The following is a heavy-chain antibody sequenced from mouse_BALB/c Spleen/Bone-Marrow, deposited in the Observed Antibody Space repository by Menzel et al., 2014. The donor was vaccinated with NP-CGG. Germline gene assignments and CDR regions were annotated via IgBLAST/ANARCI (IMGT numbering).Heavy chain of an antibody. CDR2: INPSTGYT. Sequence: VQLQESGAELAKPGASVKMSCKASGYTFTSYWMHWVKQRPGQGLEWIGYINPSTGYTEYNQKFKDKATLTADKSSSTAYMQLSSLTSEDSAVYYCARHYRSYFDCWGQGTTLTVSS. CDR3: ARHYRSYFDC. V-gene: IGHV1-7*01. J-gene: IGHJ2*01. D-gene: IGHD2-14*01. CDR1: GYTFTSYW.